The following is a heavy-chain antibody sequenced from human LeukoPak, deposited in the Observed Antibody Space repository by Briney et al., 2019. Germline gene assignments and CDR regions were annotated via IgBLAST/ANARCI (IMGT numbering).Heavy chain of an antibody. V-gene: IGHV1-18*01. CDR1: GYTFTSYA. CDR3: ARDQRSSCTGGTCYYFDY. Sequence: ASVKVSCKASGYTFTSYAISWVRQAPGQGLEWVGWISGYNGDTNSARKLQGRVTMTTDTSTSTAYMELRSLISDDTAVYYCARDQRSSCTGGTCYYFDYWGQGTLVTVSP. CDR2: ISGYNGDT. J-gene: IGHJ4*02. D-gene: IGHD2-15*01.